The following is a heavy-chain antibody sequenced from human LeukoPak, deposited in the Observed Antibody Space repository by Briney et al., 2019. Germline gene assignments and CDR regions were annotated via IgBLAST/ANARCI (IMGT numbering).Heavy chain of an antibody. CDR3: ARLRRVGAIRFDP. CDR2: MNPNRGNT. J-gene: IGHJ5*02. V-gene: IGHV1-8*01. CDR1: GYTFTSYD. D-gene: IGHD1-26*01. Sequence: GASVKVSCKASGYTFTSYDINWVRRATGQGLEWMGWMNPNRGNTGYAQKFQGRVTMTRNTSISTAYMELSSLRSEDTAVYCCARLRRVGAIRFDPWGQGTLVTVSS.